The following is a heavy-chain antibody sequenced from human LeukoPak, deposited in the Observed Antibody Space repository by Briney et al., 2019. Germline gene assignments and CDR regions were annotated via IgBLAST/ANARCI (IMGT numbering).Heavy chain of an antibody. Sequence: GESLKISRKISGYTLTNNWIGWVRQVPGKGLEWMGLIYPGYSDAKYSPSLQGQVTLSVDASISTAYLQLTGLRASDTAIYYCVRFALTSSLDHWGQGTLVTVSS. CDR1: GYTLTNNW. CDR2: IYPGYSDA. CDR3: VRFALTSSLDH. V-gene: IGHV5-51*01. J-gene: IGHJ5*02. D-gene: IGHD6-13*01.